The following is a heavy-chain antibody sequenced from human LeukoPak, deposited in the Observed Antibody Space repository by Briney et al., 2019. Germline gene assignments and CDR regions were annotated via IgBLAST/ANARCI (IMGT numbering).Heavy chain of an antibody. V-gene: IGHV3-74*01. D-gene: IGHD2-2*03. CDR3: ARVGYCSSTNCAPPAAGNFDY. Sequence: PGGSLRLSCAASGFTFSSYWMHWVRQAPGKGLVWVSRINSDGSSTGYADSVKGRFTISRDNAKNTLYLQMNGLRAEDTAVYYCARVGYCSSTNCAPPAAGNFDYWGQGTLVTVSS. CDR1: GFTFSSYW. CDR2: INSDGSST. J-gene: IGHJ4*02.